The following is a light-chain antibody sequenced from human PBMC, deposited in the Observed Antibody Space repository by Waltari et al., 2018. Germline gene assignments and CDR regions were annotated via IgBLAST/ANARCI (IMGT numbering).Light chain of an antibody. J-gene: IGKJ2*01. CDR1: QSVSGW. CDR2: KAP. Sequence: QMTQSPSTLSASVGDRVTITCRASQSVSGWLAWYQQKPGKAPQLRIYKAPSLESGGPSRVSGSGSGTAFTLTISNLQPDDSATYYCQEYDTDYYTFGQGTKLEIE. CDR3: QEYDTDYYT. V-gene: IGKV1-5*03.